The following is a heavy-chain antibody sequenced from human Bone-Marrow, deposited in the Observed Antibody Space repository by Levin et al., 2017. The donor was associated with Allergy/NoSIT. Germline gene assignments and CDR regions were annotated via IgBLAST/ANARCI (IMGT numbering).Heavy chain of an antibody. CDR3: ARVPPNPIVVVPSTMDNAFDV. D-gene: IGHD2-2*01. CDR1: GFTFSRFA. J-gene: IGHJ3*01. V-gene: IGHV3-30*04. Sequence: GGSLRLSCAASGFTFSRFAMHWVRQAPGKGLEWVAVISYDGRYEFYADSAKGRFTISRDNSKDTLFLQMDSLTAEDTAVYYCARVPPNPIVVVPSTMDNAFDVWGQGTMVTVSP. CDR2: ISYDGRYE.